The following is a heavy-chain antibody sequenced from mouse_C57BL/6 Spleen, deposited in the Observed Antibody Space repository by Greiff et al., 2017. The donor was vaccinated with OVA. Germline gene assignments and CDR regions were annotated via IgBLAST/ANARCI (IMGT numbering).Heavy chain of an antibody. Sequence: EVKVEESGEGLVKPGGSLKLSCAASGFTFSSYAMSWVRQTPEKRLEWVAYISSGGDYIYYADTVKGRFTISRDNARNTLYLQMSSLKSEDTAMYYCTRESPWEGYAMDYWGQGTSVTVSS. CDR2: ISSGGDYI. CDR1: GFTFSSYA. V-gene: IGHV5-9-1*02. CDR3: TRESPWEGYAMDY. J-gene: IGHJ4*01. D-gene: IGHD4-1*01.